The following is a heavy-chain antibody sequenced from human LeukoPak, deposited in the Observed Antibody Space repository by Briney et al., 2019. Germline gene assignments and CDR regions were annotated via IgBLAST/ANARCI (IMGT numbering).Heavy chain of an antibody. CDR2: ISSSSSYI. CDR1: GFTFSSYS. CDR3: AKDGPGSGWPAYYFDY. D-gene: IGHD6-19*01. J-gene: IGHJ4*02. Sequence: GGSLRLSCAASGFTFSSYSMNWVRQAPGKGLEWVSSISSSSSYIYYADSVKGRFTISRDNAKNSLYLQMNSLRAEDTALYYCAKDGPGSGWPAYYFDYWGQGTLVTVSS. V-gene: IGHV3-21*04.